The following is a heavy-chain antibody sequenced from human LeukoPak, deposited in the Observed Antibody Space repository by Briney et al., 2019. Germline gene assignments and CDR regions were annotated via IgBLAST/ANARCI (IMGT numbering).Heavy chain of an antibody. V-gene: IGHV3-30-3*01. CDR2: ISYDGSNK. CDR3: VNGWDIDY. J-gene: IGHJ4*02. CDR1: GFTFSSYA. Sequence: GGSLRLSYAASGFTFSSYAMHWVRQAPGKGLEWVAVISYDGSNKYYTDSVKGRFTISRDNSKNTLYLQMNSLRAEDTAVYYCVNGWDIDYWGQGTLVTVSS. D-gene: IGHD6-19*01.